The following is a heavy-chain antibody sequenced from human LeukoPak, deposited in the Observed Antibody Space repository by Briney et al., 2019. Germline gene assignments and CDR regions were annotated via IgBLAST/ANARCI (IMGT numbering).Heavy chain of an antibody. J-gene: IGHJ6*03. CDR3: ARESGYCSGGSCLLGLYYYYMDV. Sequence: SETLSLTCAVYGGSFSGYYWSWIRQPPGKGLEWIGEINHSGSTNYNPSLKSRVTISVDTSKNQFSLKLSSVTAADTAVYYCARESGYCSGGSCLLGLYYYYMDVWGKGTTVTVSS. D-gene: IGHD2-15*01. V-gene: IGHV4-34*01. CDR1: GGSFSGYY. CDR2: INHSGST.